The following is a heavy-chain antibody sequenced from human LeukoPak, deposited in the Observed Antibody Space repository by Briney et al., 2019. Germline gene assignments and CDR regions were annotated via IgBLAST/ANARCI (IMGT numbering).Heavy chain of an antibody. V-gene: IGHV4-59*01. Sequence: TSETLSLTCTVSGGSISSYYWSWIRQPPGKGLEWIGYTYYGGSTNYNPSLKSRVTISVDTSKNQFSLKLSSVTAADTAVYYCARDHYDSSGYSPYWYFDLWSRGTLVTVSS. CDR3: ARDHYDSSGYSPYWYFDL. J-gene: IGHJ2*01. D-gene: IGHD3-22*01. CDR1: GGSISSYY. CDR2: TYYGGST.